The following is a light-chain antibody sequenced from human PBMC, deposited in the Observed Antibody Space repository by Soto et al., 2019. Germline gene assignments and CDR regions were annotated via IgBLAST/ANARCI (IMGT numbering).Light chain of an antibody. V-gene: IGKV4-1*01. Sequence: DIVMTQSPDSLALSLGERATINCKSSQSLLYYRNNKKSFAWYQQKPGQPPKLLIYWASTRESGVPDRFSGSGSGTDFTLTITTLQAEDVAIYVCQQYYSSPWTLGHGSKVESK. CDR2: WAS. CDR1: QSLLYYRNNKKS. CDR3: QQYYSSPWT. J-gene: IGKJ1*01.